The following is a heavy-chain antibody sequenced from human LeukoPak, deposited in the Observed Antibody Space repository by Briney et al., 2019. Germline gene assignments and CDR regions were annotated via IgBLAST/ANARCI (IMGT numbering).Heavy chain of an antibody. CDR3: ARHGDSSGYYYYFDY. CDR2: IYYSGRT. V-gene: IGHV4-59*08. J-gene: IGHJ4*02. D-gene: IGHD3-22*01. Sequence: SETLSLTCTVSGGSISSYYWSWIRQPPGKGLEWIGYIYYSGRTNHNPSLKGRVTMSVDTSKNQFSLKLSSVTAADTAVYYCARHGDSSGYYYYFDYWGQGTLVTVSS. CDR1: GGSISSYY.